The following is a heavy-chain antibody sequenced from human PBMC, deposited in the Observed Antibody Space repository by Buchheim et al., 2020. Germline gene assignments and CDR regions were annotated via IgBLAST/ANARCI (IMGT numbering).Heavy chain of an antibody. D-gene: IGHD2-2*01. Sequence: EVQLVESGGGLVQPGGSLGLSCAASGFNFSSYSMNWVRQAPGKGPEWVSYISGSRSTIYYADSVKGRFTISGDNAKDSLYLQMNSLRAEDTAIYYCARGRYHDYWGQGTL. CDR2: ISGSRSTI. CDR3: ARGRYHDY. CDR1: GFNFSSYS. V-gene: IGHV3-48*04. J-gene: IGHJ4*02.